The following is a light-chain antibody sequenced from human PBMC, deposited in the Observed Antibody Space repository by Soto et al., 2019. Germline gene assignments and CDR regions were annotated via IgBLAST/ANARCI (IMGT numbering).Light chain of an antibody. CDR2: SAS. CDR3: QQSYSTPWT. CDR1: QSISTY. J-gene: IGKJ1*01. V-gene: IGKV1-39*01. Sequence: DIQMTQSPSSLSASVGDRVTVTCRASQSISTYLNWYQQKPGKAPDLLIYSASSFQSGVPSRFSGSGSGTDFTLTISSLQPEDFATYYCQQSYSTPWTVGQGTKVEMK.